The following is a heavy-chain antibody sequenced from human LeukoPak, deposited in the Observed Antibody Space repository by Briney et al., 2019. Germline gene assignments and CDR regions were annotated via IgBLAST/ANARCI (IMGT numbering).Heavy chain of an antibody. J-gene: IGHJ4*02. CDR3: ARGRSSSGWYPNPNFDY. Sequence: SETLSLTCAVYDGSFSGYYWSWIRQPPGKGLEWIGEINHSGRPNYNASLKSRVTISEDTSKNQFSLKLSSVTAADPAVYYCARGRSSSGWYPNPNFDYWGQGTLVTVSS. D-gene: IGHD6-19*01. V-gene: IGHV4-34*01. CDR1: DGSFSGYY. CDR2: INHSGRP.